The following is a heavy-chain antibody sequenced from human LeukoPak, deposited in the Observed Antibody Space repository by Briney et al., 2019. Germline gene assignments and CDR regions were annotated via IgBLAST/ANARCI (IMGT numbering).Heavy chain of an antibody. CDR3: AREYSSSSGKALDY. Sequence: SETLSLTCTVSSGSLGSYYWNWLRQPAGKGLEWIGHIYTSGSTNYNPSLKSRVTMSVDTSKNQFFLKLNSVTAADTAFYYCAREYSSSSGKALDYRGQGTLVTVSS. V-gene: IGHV4-4*07. D-gene: IGHD6-6*01. CDR2: IYTSGST. CDR1: SGSLGSYY. J-gene: IGHJ4*02.